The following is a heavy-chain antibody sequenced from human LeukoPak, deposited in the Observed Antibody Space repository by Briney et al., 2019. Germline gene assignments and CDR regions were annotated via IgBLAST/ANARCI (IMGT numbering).Heavy chain of an antibody. D-gene: IGHD4-17*01. CDR2: IIPIFGTA. CDR3: ARGGGAVTTFDY. J-gene: IGHJ4*02. V-gene: IGHV1-69*13. CDR1: GGTFSSYA. Sequence: SAKVSCKASGGTFSSYAISWVRQAPGQGLEWMGGIIPIFGTANYAQKFQGRVTITADESTSTAYMELSSLRSEDTAVYYCARGGGAVTTFDYWGQGTLVTVSS.